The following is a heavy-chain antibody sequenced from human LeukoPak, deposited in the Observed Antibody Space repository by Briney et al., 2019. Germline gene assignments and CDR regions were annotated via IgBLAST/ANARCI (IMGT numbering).Heavy chain of an antibody. Sequence: GASVKVSCRTSGYIFRNFGINWVRQAPGQGLEWVGWISGYNGNTKYAQKFKGRVIMTTDTSTRIGYMELRSLRSDDTAVYYCARDAYDFLTGRYSGSGGDSWGQGTLVTVSS. CDR3: ARDAYDFLTGRYSGSGGDS. D-gene: IGHD3-9*01. CDR2: ISGYNGNT. V-gene: IGHV1-18*01. CDR1: GYIFRNFG. J-gene: IGHJ4*02.